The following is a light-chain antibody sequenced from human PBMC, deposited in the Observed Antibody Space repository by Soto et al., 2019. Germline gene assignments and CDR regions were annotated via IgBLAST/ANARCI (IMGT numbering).Light chain of an antibody. CDR3: QESYSTPLN. Sequence: DIQLTQSPPTLSSSVGGRVTITCRASQPISSWLAWYHQKPGKAPNLLIFDASNLESGVPSRFSGSGSGTDFTLTISSLQPEDFATYYCQESYSTPLNFGGGTKVDIK. J-gene: IGKJ4*01. CDR1: QPISSW. V-gene: IGKV1-5*01. CDR2: DAS.